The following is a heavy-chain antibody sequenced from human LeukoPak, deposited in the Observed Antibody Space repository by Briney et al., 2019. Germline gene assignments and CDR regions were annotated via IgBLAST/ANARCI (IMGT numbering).Heavy chain of an antibody. CDR1: GFTFSSYG. CDR3: ARDKEDYGDPGVIDY. D-gene: IGHD4-17*01. CDR2: IWYDGSNK. V-gene: IGHV3-33*01. Sequence: PGRSLRLSCAASGFTFSSYGMHWVRQAPGKGLEWVAVIWYDGSNKYYADSVKGRLTISRDNSKNTLYLQMNSLRAEDTAVYYCARDKEDYGDPGVIDYWGQGTLVTVSS. J-gene: IGHJ4*02.